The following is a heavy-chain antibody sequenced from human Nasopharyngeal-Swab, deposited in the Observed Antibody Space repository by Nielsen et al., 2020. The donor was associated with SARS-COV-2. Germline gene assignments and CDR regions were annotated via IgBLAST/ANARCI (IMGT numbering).Heavy chain of an antibody. CDR1: GYTFTSYG. Sequence: VKVSCKASGYTFTSYGISWVRQAPGQGLEWMGWVSAYNGNTNYAQKLQGRVTMTTDTSTSTAYMELRSLRSDDTAVYYCAREVYYYYYYMDVWGKGTTVTVSS. CDR2: VSAYNGNT. V-gene: IGHV1-18*01. J-gene: IGHJ6*03. CDR3: AREVYYYYYYMDV.